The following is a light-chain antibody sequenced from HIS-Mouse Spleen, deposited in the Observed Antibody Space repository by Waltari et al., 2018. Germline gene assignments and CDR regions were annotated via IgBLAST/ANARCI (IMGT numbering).Light chain of an antibody. Sequence: SYELTQPPSVSVSPGQTARITCPGDALPKQYPYWYQQKPGQAPVLVIYKDSERPSGIPERFSGSSSGTTVTLTISGVQAEDEADYYCQSADSSGTYPVVFGGGTKLTVL. CDR3: QSADSSGTYPVV. J-gene: IGLJ2*01. CDR2: KDS. CDR1: ALPKQY. V-gene: IGLV3-25*03.